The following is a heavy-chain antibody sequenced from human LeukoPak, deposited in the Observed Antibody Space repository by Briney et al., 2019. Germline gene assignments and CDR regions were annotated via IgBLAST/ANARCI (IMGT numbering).Heavy chain of an antibody. CDR2: IKSKTDGGTT. CDR3: TTYPSARWRGDFDY. Sequence: GGSLRLSCVASGFTFSNAWMSWVRQAAGRGLEWVGRIKSKTDGGTTDYAAPVKGRFTISRDDSKNTLYLQMNSLKTEDTAVYYCTTYPSARWRGDFDYWGQGTLVTVSS. CDR1: GFTFSNAW. D-gene: IGHD5-24*01. V-gene: IGHV3-15*01. J-gene: IGHJ4*02.